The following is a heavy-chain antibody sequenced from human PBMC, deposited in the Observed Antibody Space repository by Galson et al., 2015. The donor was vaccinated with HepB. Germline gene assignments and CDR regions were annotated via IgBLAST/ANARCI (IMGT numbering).Heavy chain of an antibody. CDR3: ARASGGNYARLQIRYYYYYMDV. J-gene: IGHJ6*03. CDR1: GYTFTSYY. D-gene: IGHD1-7*01. Sequence: SVKVSCKASGYTFTSYYMHWVRQAPGQGLEWMGIINPSGGSTSYAQKFQGRVTMTRDTSTSTVYMELSNLRSEDTAVYYCARASGGNYARLQIRYYYYYMDVWGKGTTVTVSS. CDR2: INPSGGST. V-gene: IGHV1-46*03.